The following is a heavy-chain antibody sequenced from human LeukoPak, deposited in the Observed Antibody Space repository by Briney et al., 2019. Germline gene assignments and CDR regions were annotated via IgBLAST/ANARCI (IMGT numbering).Heavy chain of an antibody. CDR2: INNSGST. CDR3: ARGGICITIFGVVTPNDAFDI. CDR1: GGSFSGYY. D-gene: IGHD3-3*01. J-gene: IGHJ3*02. Sequence: PLETFSLTCAVYGGSFSGYYWTWIRQPPAKGLEWIGEINNSGSTNYNPSLKSRVTISVDTSKNQFSLKLISVTAADTAVNYCARGGICITIFGVVTPNDAFDIWGQGAMVTVSS. V-gene: IGHV4-34*01.